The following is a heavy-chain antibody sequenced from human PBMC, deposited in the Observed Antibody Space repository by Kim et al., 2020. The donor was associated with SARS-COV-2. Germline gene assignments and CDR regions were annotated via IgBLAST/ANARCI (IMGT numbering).Heavy chain of an antibody. CDR2: ISWTSGSV. D-gene: IGHD6-13*01. J-gene: IGHJ4*02. CDR3: AKDLRAAPQGDLDY. CDR1: GFTFGDYA. Sequence: GGSLRLSCAASGFTFGDYAMHWVRQAPGKGLEWVSGISWTSGSVGYASSVKGRFTISRDNAKNSLYLQMNSLRAEDTALYYCAKDLRAAPQGDLDYWGQGTLVTVSS. V-gene: IGHV3-9*01.